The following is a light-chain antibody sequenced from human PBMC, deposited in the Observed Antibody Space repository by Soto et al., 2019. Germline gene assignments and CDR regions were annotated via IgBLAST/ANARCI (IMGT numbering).Light chain of an antibody. V-gene: IGKV3-15*01. J-gene: IGKJ4*01. CDR2: SAS. Sequence: DTLMTQSPATLSASLGDRATISCRASQSVSSKLAWYQQKPGQAPRLLIYSASTRATGVPVRFSGSGSGTEFTLTISSLQSEDYAIYYCQQYDYCPLTFGGGTKVEIK. CDR3: QQYDYCPLT. CDR1: QSVSSK.